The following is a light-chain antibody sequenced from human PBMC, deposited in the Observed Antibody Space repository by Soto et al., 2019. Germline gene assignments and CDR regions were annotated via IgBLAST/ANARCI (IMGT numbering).Light chain of an antibody. J-gene: IGKJ1*01. CDR1: QSVSSN. CDR3: QQYNNWPRT. CDR2: GAS. V-gene: IGKV3-15*01. Sequence: EIVMTQFPATLSVSPGERATLSCRASQSVSSNLAWYQQKPGQAPRLLIYGASTRATGTPARFSGSGSGTEFTLTISSLQSEDFAVYYCQQYNNWPRTFGQGTKVDIK.